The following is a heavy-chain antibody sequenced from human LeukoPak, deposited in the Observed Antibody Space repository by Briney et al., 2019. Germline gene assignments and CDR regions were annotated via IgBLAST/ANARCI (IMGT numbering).Heavy chain of an antibody. CDR3: AREVAGQVSPPLYYFDY. V-gene: IGHV3-21*01. CDR1: GFTFSSYS. D-gene: IGHD6-19*01. Sequence: GGSLRLSCAASGFTFSSYSMNWVRQAPGKGLEWVSSISSSSSYIYYADSVKGRFTISRDNAKNSLYLQMNSLRAEDTAVYYCAREVAGQVSPPLYYFDYWGQGTLVTVSS. CDR2: ISSSSSYI. J-gene: IGHJ4*02.